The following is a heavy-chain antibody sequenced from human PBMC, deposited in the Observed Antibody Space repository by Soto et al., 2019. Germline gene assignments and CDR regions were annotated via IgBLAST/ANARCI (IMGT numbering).Heavy chain of an antibody. D-gene: IGHD3-22*01. V-gene: IGHV4-30-2*01. CDR2: IYDSGKA. CDR1: GDSISSGGYS. Sequence: PSETLSLTCAVSGDSISSGGYSWNWIRQPPGKGLEWIGYIYDSGKAYYNPSLKSRVIISVDTSENQFSLKVTSVTAADTAVYYCAAATQYFFDRNGSPTGPHFAHDMWGLGTMVTVSS. CDR3: AAATQYFFDRNGSPTGPHFAHDM. J-gene: IGHJ3*02.